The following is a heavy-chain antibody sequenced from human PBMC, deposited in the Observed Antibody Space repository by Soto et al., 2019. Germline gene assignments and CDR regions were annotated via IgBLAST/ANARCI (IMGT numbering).Heavy chain of an antibody. CDR3: AREGTDYGACDS. J-gene: IGHJ5*01. Sequence: QVQLVQSGAEVKKPGASVKISCKASAYPFTSFYIHWVRQAPGQGLEWMGMINPSGGSTTYAQEFQGSVTLTSDTSTNPAYTELTGLKYVDPAMYFCAREGTDYGACDSWGQGNVVSVPS. CDR1: AYPFTSFY. CDR2: INPSGGST. D-gene: IGHD3-10*01. V-gene: IGHV1-46*01.